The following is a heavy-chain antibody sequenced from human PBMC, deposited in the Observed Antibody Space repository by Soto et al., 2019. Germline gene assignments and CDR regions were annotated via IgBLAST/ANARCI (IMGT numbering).Heavy chain of an antibody. J-gene: IGHJ6*02. V-gene: IGHV1-69*01. CDR1: GGSFSSFA. D-gene: IGHD3-3*01. Sequence: QVQLVQSGAEVRKPGSSVKVSCKASGGSFSSFAFSWVRQAPGQGLEWMGGIIPMFGSANYAQEFLGRVTFTADDSTSTAYMEISGLTFEDTAFYYCAVSLYGVVLHYYYRMDVWCPGTSGTVSS. CDR2: IIPMFGSA. CDR3: AVSLYGVVLHYYYRMDV.